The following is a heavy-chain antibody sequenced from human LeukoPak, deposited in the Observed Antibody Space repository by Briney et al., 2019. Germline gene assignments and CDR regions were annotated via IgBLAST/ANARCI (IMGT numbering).Heavy chain of an antibody. CDR3: ARDRAIPAGVLFDP. J-gene: IGHJ5*02. D-gene: IGHD2-2*02. V-gene: IGHV1-18*04. Sequence: GASVKVSCKASGYTFTSYGISWVRQAPGQGLEWMGWISAYNGNTNYAQKFQGRVTMTTDTSTSTAYMELRSLRSDDTAVYYCARDRAIPAGVLFDPWGQGTLVTVSS. CDR2: ISAYNGNT. CDR1: GYTFTSYG.